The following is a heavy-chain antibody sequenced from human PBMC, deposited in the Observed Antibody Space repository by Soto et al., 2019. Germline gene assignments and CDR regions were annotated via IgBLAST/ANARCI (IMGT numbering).Heavy chain of an antibody. CDR3: ASQEMATKNVDAFDI. D-gene: IGHD5-12*01. V-gene: IGHV5-51*01. CDR1: GYSFTSYW. Sequence: GESLKISCKGSGYSFTSYWIGWVRQMPGKGLEWMGIIYPGDSDTRYSPSFQGQVTISADKSISTAYLQWSSLKASDTAMYYCASQEMATKNVDAFDIWGQGTMVTGSS. J-gene: IGHJ3*02. CDR2: IYPGDSDT.